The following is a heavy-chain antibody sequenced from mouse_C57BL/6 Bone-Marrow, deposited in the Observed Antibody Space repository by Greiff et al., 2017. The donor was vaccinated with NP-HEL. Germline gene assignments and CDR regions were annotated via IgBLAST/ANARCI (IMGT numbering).Heavy chain of an antibody. Sequence: EVKVVESGGGLVKPGGSLKLSCAASGFTFSSYAMSWVRQTPEKRLEWVATISDGGSYTYYPANVKGRFTISRDNAKNNLYLQMSHLKSEDTAMYYCARDKLRRNYYAMDYWGQGTSVTVSS. CDR1: GFTFSSYA. CDR3: ARDKLRRNYYAMDY. D-gene: IGHD2-4*01. V-gene: IGHV5-4*01. CDR2: ISDGGSYT. J-gene: IGHJ4*01.